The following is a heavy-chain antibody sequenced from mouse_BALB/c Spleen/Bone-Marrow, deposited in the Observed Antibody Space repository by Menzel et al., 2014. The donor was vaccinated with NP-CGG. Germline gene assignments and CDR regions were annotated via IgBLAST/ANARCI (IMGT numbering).Heavy chain of an antibody. D-gene: IGHD2-14*01. J-gene: IGHJ2*01. V-gene: IGHV5-17*02. Sequence: EVKLVESGGGLVQPGGSRKLSCAASGFTFSSFGMHWVRQAPEKGLEWVAYISSGGCTIYYADTVKGRFTISRDNPKNTLFLQMTSLRSEDTAMYYCARDVPLYDVGYFDYWGQGTTLTVSS. CDR3: ARDVPLYDVGYFDY. CDR1: GFTFSSFG. CDR2: ISSGGCTI.